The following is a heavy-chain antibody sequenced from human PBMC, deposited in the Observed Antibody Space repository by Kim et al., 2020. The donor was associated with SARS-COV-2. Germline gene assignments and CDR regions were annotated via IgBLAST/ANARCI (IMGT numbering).Heavy chain of an antibody. D-gene: IGHD3-9*01. CDR3: ECWDSYDIVTGYAL. V-gene: IGHV4-4*07. CDR1: GGSISSYY. J-gene: IGHJ4*02. CDR2: IYTSGST. Sequence: SETLSLTCTVSGGSISSYYWSWIRQPAGTGLEWIWRIYTSGSTNHNPSLNSRVTMSVVTSKNQFSLKLSSVTAAVTAAYYYECWDSYDIVTGYALWGQGTLVTVSS.